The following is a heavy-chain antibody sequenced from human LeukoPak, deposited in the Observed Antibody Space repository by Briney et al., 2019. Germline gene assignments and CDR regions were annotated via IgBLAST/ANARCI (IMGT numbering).Heavy chain of an antibody. V-gene: IGHV3-7*01. J-gene: IGHJ4*02. CDR1: GFTLSTYE. Sequence: GGSLRLSCAASGFTLSTYEMSWVRQAPGKGLEWVANINQGGSDKYYVDSVKGRFTISRDNANNLLYLQMNSLRGEDTAVYYCTRDRSRAEDDWGQGTLVTVSS. CDR3: TRDRSRAEDD. D-gene: IGHD1-14*01. CDR2: INQGGSDK.